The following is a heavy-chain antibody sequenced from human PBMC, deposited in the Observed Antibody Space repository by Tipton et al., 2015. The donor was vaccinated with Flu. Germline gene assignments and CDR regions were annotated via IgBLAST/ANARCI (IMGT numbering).Heavy chain of an antibody. V-gene: IGHV3-9*01. J-gene: IGHJ6*02. CDR3: AKVSLKRGAMGRNYGMDV. CDR1: GFTFDDFA. CDR2: ISWNSDSI. D-gene: IGHD5-18*01. Sequence: MQLVQSGGGLVQPGRSLRLSCAASGFTFDDFAMHWVRQAPGKGLEWVSGISWNSDSIGYADSVKGRFTISRDNAKTSLYLQMNSLRAEDTALYYCAKVSLKRGAMGRNYGMDVWGQGTTVTVSS.